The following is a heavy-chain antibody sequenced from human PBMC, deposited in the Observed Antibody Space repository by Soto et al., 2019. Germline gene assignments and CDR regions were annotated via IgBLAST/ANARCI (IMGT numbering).Heavy chain of an antibody. J-gene: IGHJ4*02. CDR1: GFTFDDNA. V-gene: IGHV3-9*01. D-gene: IGHD1-1*01. Sequence: GGSLRLSCAVSGFTFDDNAMHWVRQAPEKGLEWVSGINWKSDIGYADSVKGRFTISRDNAKNTLYLQMNSLRAEDTAVYYCTRGPRASSTGTGAHWGQGTLVTVSS. CDR2: INWKSDI. CDR3: TRGPRASSTGTGAH.